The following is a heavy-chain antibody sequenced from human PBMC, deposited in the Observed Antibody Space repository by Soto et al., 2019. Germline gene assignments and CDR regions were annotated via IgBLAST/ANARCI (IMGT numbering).Heavy chain of an antibody. J-gene: IGHJ6*02. Sequence: PGGSLRLSCAASGFTFSSYWMHWVRQAPGQGLVWVSRINSDGSSTSYADSVKGRFTISRDNAKNTLYLQMNSLRAEDTAVYYCARDTGFMGSSWYYYYYGMDVWGQGT. V-gene: IGHV3-74*01. D-gene: IGHD6-13*01. CDR3: ARDTGFMGSSWYYYYYGMDV. CDR1: GFTFSSYW. CDR2: INSDGSST.